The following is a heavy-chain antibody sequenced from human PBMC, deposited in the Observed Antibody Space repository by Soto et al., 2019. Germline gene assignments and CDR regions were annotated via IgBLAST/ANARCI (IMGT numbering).Heavy chain of an antibody. D-gene: IGHD2-8*01. CDR2: ISGSGVGT. J-gene: IGHJ3*01. CDR1: GFTFSSYD. Sequence: EVQLLESGGGLVQPGGTLRLSCAASGFTFSSYDMSWVRQAPGKGLEWVSAISGSGVGTFYAESVKGRFTISRDNSKNTLYVQMNSLIVEDTAIYYCAKEDDAWTNGYFDLWGQGTMVTVSS. V-gene: IGHV3-23*01. CDR3: AKEDDAWTNGYFDL.